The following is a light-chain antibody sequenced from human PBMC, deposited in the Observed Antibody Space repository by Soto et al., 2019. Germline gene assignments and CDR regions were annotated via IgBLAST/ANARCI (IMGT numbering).Light chain of an antibody. Sequence: DIQMTQSPSTLSASVGDRVTITCRASQSISSWLAWYQQKPGKAPKLLIYDASSLESGVPSRFSGSGSGTEFTLTISSLQPDDFATYFCQQTSTAPFTFGPGTKVDFK. V-gene: IGKV1-5*01. CDR2: DAS. CDR1: QSISSW. J-gene: IGKJ3*01. CDR3: QQTSTAPFT.